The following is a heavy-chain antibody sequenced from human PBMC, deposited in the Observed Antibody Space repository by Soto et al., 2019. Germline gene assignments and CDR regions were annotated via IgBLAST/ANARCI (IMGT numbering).Heavy chain of an antibody. J-gene: IGHJ4*02. CDR1: DGSISSSSYY. V-gene: IGHV4-39*01. Sequence: PSETLCLTCTVSDGSISSSSYYWGWIRQPPGKGLEWIGSIYYSGSTYYNPSLKSRVTISVDTSKNQFSLKLSSVTAADTAVYYCASNVLLWFGEPHWGQGTLVTVS. CDR3: ASNVLLWFGEPH. D-gene: IGHD3-10*01. CDR2: IYYSGST.